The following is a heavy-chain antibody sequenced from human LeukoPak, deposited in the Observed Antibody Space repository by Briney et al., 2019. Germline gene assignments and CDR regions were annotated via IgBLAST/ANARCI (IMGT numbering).Heavy chain of an antibody. D-gene: IGHD6-19*01. V-gene: IGHV1-18*01. J-gene: IGHJ3*02. Sequence: ASVKVSCKSSGYTFTTYGISWMRQAPGQSLEWMGWISPYNSNTKYAQKLQGRVTMTTDTSTNTAYMEARSLRSDDTAVYYCAREAPVAAGSDAFDIWGQGTMVTVSS. CDR2: ISPYNSNT. CDR1: GYTFTTYG. CDR3: AREAPVAAGSDAFDI.